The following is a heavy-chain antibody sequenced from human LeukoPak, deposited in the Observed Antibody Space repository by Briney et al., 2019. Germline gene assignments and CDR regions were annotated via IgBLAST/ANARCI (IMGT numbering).Heavy chain of an antibody. Sequence: GGSLRLSCAASGFTLSTYWMSWIRQAPGKGLEWVANIKQDGSEKYYVDSVKGRFTISRDNARNSLYLQMNSLRAEDTAVYYCARDLDTAMVPFDYWGQGTLVTVSS. V-gene: IGHV3-7*01. CDR1: GFTLSTYW. J-gene: IGHJ4*02. CDR3: ARDLDTAMVPFDY. CDR2: IKQDGSEK. D-gene: IGHD5-18*01.